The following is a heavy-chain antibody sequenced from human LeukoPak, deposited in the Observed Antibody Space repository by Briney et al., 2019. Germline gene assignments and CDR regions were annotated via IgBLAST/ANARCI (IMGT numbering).Heavy chain of an antibody. J-gene: IGHJ5*02. CDR1: GYTFTSYG. CDR2: ISAYNGNT. CDR3: ARDLPRVQLERWDNWFDP. V-gene: IGHV1-18*01. D-gene: IGHD1-1*01. Sequence: SVKVSCKASGYTFTSYGISWVRQAPGQGLEWMGWISAYNGNTNYAQKLQGRVTMTTDTSTSTAYMELRSLRSDDTAVYYCARDLPRVQLERWDNWFDPWGQGTLVTVSS.